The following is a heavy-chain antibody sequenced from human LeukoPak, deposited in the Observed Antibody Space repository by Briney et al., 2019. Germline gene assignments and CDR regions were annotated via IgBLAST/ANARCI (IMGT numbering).Heavy chain of an antibody. J-gene: IGHJ4*02. Sequence: GGSLRLFCAASGFTFSSKWMHWVRQSRGKALVWVSHINSDGSNTNYADSAKGRFTISRDNAKNTLYLQLNSLRAEDTAVYYCARGGCSSTSCLDYWGQGTLVTVSS. D-gene: IGHD2-2*01. CDR3: ARGGCSSTSCLDY. CDR1: GFTFSSKW. V-gene: IGHV3-74*01. CDR2: INSDGSNT.